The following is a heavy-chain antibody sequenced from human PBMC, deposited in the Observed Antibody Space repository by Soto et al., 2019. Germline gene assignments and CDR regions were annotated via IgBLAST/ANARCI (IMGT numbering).Heavy chain of an antibody. J-gene: IGHJ5*02. Sequence: QVTLKESGPVLVKPTETLTLTCTVSGFSLSNARMGVSWIRQPPGKALEWLAHIFSNDEKSYSTSLKSRLTSSKDTSKSQVVLTMTNMDPVDTATYYCARIWLSDYTFDPWGQGTLVTVSS. V-gene: IGHV2-26*01. D-gene: IGHD4-17*01. CDR1: GFSLSNARMG. CDR2: IFSNDEK. CDR3: ARIWLSDYTFDP.